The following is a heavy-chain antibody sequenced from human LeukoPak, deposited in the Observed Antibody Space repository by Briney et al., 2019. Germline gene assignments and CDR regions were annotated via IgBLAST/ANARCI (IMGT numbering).Heavy chain of an antibody. V-gene: IGHV4-59*01. CDR3: ARGFRGSCFDY. CDR2: IQYSGNT. J-gene: IGHJ4*02. Sequence: PSETLSLTCTVSGGSLTTYHWSWIRQPPGKGLEWIGYIQYSGNTKYSPSLESRVTISVDTSKNQISLKVRSMTAADTAVYYCARGFRGSCFDYWGQGNLVTVSS. D-gene: IGHD6-13*01. CDR1: GGSLTTYH.